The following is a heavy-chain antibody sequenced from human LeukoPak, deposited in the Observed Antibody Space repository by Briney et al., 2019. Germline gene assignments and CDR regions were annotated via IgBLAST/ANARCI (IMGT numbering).Heavy chain of an antibody. D-gene: IGHD1-1*01. CDR3: AMNWNCDY. J-gene: IGHJ4*02. CDR1: GFTFSNYA. CDR2: ISNNGVST. V-gene: IGHV3-64*04. Sequence: GESLKISCSASGFTFSNYAMAWVRQAPGKGLEYVSAISNNGVSTYYADSVKGRFTIPRDNSKSTLYLQMNSLRAEDTAVYYCAMNWNCDYWGQGTLVTVSS.